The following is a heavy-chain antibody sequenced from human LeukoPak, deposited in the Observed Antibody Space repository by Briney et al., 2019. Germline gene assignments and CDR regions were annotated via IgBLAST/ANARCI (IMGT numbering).Heavy chain of an antibody. D-gene: IGHD6-13*01. J-gene: IGHJ4*02. Sequence: PSETLPLTCAVYGGSFSGYYWSTIRQPPGKGLEWMGEINHSGSTNYNQSLKSRVTIALDTSKNQFSLKLSSVTAADTAMYYCARGLGRGSWYTDYWGQGTLVTVSS. CDR2: INHSGST. CDR3: ARGLGRGSWYTDY. CDR1: GGSFSGYY. V-gene: IGHV4-34*01.